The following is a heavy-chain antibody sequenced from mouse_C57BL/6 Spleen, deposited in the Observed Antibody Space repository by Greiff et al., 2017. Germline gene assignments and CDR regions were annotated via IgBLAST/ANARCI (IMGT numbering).Heavy chain of an antibody. CDR1: GYTFTSYW. CDR3: ARSHDGYGAWFAY. V-gene: IGHV1-50*01. Sequence: QVQLQQPGAELVKPGASVKLSCKASGYTFTSYWMQWVKQRPGQGLEWIGEIDPSDSYTTYHQKFKGKATLTVDTSSSTAYMQLSSLTSEDSAVYYCARSHDGYGAWFAYWGQGTLVTVSA. J-gene: IGHJ3*01. CDR2: IDPSDSYT. D-gene: IGHD2-3*01.